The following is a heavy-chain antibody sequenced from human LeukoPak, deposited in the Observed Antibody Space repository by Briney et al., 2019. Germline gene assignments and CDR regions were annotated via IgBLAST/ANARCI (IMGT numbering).Heavy chain of an antibody. CDR2: ISWNSGSI. V-gene: IGHV3-9*01. Sequence: GRSLRLSCAASGFTFDDYAMHWVRQAPGKGLEWVSGISWNSGSIGYADSVKGRFTISRDNAKNSLYLQMNSLRAEDTALYYCAKSSSLHYYYYYYMDVWGKGTTVTVSS. J-gene: IGHJ6*03. CDR1: GFTFDDYA. D-gene: IGHD6-6*01. CDR3: AKSSSLHYYYYYYMDV.